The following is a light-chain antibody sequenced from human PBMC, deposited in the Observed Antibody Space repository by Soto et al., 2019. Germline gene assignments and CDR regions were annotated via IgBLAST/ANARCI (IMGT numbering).Light chain of an antibody. V-gene: IGKV3-11*01. CDR2: DAS. Sequence: EIVLIQSPASLSLSAGERATLSCRASQSVSTYLAWYQHKAGQAPRLLIYDASNRASGVPARFSGSGSETDFTLTIDSLEPEDSAIYCCQERSKWPSLSFGGGTKVEIK. J-gene: IGKJ4*01. CDR1: QSVSTY. CDR3: QERSKWPSLS.